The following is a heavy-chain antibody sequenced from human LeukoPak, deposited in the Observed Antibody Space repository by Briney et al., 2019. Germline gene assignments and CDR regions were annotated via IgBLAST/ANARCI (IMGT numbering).Heavy chain of an antibody. V-gene: IGHV1-2*02. Sequence: ASVKVSCKASGCTFTGYYMHWVRQAPGQGLEWMGWINPNSGGTNYAQKFQGRVTMTRDTSISTAYMELSRLRSDDTAVYYCARAPPKPTVTNFDYWGQGTLVTVSS. D-gene: IGHD4-17*01. CDR1: GCTFTGYY. J-gene: IGHJ4*02. CDR2: INPNSGGT. CDR3: ARAPPKPTVTNFDY.